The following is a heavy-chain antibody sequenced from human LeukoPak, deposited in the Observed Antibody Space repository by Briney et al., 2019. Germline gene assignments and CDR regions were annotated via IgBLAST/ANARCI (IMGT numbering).Heavy chain of an antibody. CDR1: GVSITNGYW. Sequence: SETLSLTCVVSGVSITNGYWWYWVRQTPGKGLEWIGEIYHNGRTKYNPSLKSRVSILVDKSKNQFSLNLNSVTAADTAVYYCARHTGWFGEFRRWFDPWGQGTLVTVSS. CDR2: IYHNGRT. J-gene: IGHJ5*02. D-gene: IGHD3-10*01. CDR3: ARHTGWFGEFRRWFDP. V-gene: IGHV4-4*02.